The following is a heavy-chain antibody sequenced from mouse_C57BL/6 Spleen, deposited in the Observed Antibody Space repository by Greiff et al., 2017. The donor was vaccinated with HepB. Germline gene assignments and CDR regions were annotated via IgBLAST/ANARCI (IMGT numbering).Heavy chain of an antibody. Sequence: QVQLQQSGPELVKPGASVKISCKASGYSFTSYYIHWVKQRPGQGLEWIGWIYPGSGNTKYNEKFKGKATLTADTSSSTAYMQLSSLTSEDSAVYYCARSGFRGYFDYWGQGTTLTVSS. CDR2: IYPGSGNT. V-gene: IGHV1-66*01. D-gene: IGHD3-3*01. CDR3: ARSGFRGYFDY. CDR1: GYSFTSYY. J-gene: IGHJ2*01.